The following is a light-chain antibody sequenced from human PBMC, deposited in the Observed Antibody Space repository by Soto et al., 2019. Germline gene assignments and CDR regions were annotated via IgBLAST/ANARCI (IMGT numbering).Light chain of an antibody. J-gene: IGLJ3*02. CDR2: EVS. V-gene: IGLV2-14*01. Sequence: QSALTQPASVSGSPGQSITISCTGTSSDVGGYNYVSWYQQHTGKDPKRMLYEVSNRPSGVSNRFSVSKSSNTASLTISGLLAEDEVDYYCSSYTSISTWVIGGGTKLTVL. CDR1: SSDVGGYNY. CDR3: SSYTSISTWV.